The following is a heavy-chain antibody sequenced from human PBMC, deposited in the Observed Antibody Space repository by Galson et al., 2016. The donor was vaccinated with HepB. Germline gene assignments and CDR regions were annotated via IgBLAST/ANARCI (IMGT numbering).Heavy chain of an antibody. V-gene: IGHV1-69*13. J-gene: IGHJ5*02. CDR2: IIPVFGTA. Sequence: SVKVSCKASGGTFSTYAFNWVRQAPGQGLEWMGGIIPVFGTANYAQKFQGRVTITADESTSTAYMELGSLRSEDTAIYYCARGSDLVVVPPDPNWFDPWGRGTLVTVSS. CDR3: ARGSDLVVVPPDPNWFDP. D-gene: IGHD2-2*01. CDR1: GGTFSTYA.